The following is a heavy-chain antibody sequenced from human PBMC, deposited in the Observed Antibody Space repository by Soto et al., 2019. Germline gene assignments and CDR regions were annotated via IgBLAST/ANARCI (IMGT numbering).Heavy chain of an antibody. D-gene: IGHD3-10*01. CDR3: ARDVSTMVRGVIYNWFDP. V-gene: IGHV1-69*13. Sequence: SVKVSCKDSGGTFSSNAIRWVRQAPRQGLEWMGGIIPIFGTANYAQKFQGRVTITADESTSTAYMEPSSLRSEDTAVYYCARDVSTMVRGVIYNWFDPWGQGTLVTVSS. CDR2: IIPIFGTA. J-gene: IGHJ5*02. CDR1: GGTFSSNA.